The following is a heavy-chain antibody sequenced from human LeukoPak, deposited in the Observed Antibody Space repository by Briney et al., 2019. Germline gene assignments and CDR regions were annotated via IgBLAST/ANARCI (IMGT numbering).Heavy chain of an antibody. CDR2: INHSGST. D-gene: IGHD2-15*01. CDR1: GGSFSGYY. CDR3: ARGSSFDGYCSAGACDAGYYDS. V-gene: IGHV4-34*01. Sequence: PSETLSLTCAVYGGSFSGYYWSWIRQPPGKGVEGIGEINHSGSTNYNPSLKTRVTLLVDTSKNQFSLKLTSVTAADTAVYFCARGSSFDGYCSAGACDAGYYDSWGQGTPVTVSS. J-gene: IGHJ4*02.